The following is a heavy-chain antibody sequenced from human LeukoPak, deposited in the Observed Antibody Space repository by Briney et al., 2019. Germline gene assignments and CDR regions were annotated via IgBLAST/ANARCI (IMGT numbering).Heavy chain of an antibody. CDR2: ISESGGTT. Sequence: PGGSLRLSCAASGFTFSSYAMCWVRQAPGKWLEWVSGISESGGTTYYADSVKGRLTISRDNSKNTLYLQMNSLRDEDTALYYCVKDHRGSLENFQHWGQGTLVTVFS. CDR3: VKDHRGSLENFQH. J-gene: IGHJ1*01. CDR1: GFTFSSYA. V-gene: IGHV3-23*01.